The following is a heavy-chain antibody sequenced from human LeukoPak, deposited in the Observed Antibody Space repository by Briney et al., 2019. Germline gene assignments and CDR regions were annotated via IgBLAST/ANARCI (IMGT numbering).Heavy chain of an antibody. CDR2: ISSSGSTI. V-gene: IGHV3-48*03. CDR3: ARGVPGYCSGTSCYKDYYYMDV. D-gene: IGHD2-2*02. J-gene: IGHJ6*03. Sequence: GGSLRLSCAASGFTFSSYEMNWVRQAPGKGLEWVSYISSSGSTIYYADSVKGRFTISRDNAKNSLYVQMNSLRAEDTAVYYCARGVPGYCSGTSCYKDYYYMDVWGKGTTITVSS. CDR1: GFTFSSYE.